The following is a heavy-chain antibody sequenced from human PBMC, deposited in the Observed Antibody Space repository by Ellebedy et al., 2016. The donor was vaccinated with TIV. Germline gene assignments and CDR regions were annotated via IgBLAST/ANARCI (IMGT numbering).Heavy chain of an antibody. J-gene: IGHJ3*02. V-gene: IGHV3-53*01. Sequence: GESLKISCAASGFTVSSNSMSWVRQAPGKGLEWVSLIYSDGTTYYGDSVKGRFTISRDNSKNTLYLQRNSLRAEDTAVYYCAREASTSRSDTSHIWGQGTMVTVSS. CDR2: IYSDGTT. CDR3: AREASTSRSDTSHI. CDR1: GFTVSSNS.